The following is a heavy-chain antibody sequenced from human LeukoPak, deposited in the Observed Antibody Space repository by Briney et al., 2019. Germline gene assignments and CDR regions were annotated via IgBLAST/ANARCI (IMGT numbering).Heavy chain of an antibody. V-gene: IGHV3-23*01. CDR3: AKERAGTPSDYGMDV. CDR1: GITFSSYA. D-gene: IGHD6-19*01. J-gene: IGHJ6*02. Sequence: PGGSLRLSCAASGITFSSYAMSWVRQAPGKGLEWVSAISGSGGSTYYADSVKGRFTIYRDNSKNTLYLQMNSLRAEDTAVYYCAKERAGTPSDYGMDVWGQGTTVTVSS. CDR2: ISGSGGST.